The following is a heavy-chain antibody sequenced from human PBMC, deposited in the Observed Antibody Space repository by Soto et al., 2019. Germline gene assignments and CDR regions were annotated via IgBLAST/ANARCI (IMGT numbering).Heavy chain of an antibody. V-gene: IGHV3-66*01. CDR1: GFTVSSNY. CDR2: IYSGGST. Sequence: EVQLVESGGGLVQPGGSLRLSCAASGFTVSSNYMSWVRQAPGKGLEWVSVIYSGGSTYYADSVKGRFTISRDNSKNTLYLQRHSLRAEDTAVYYCARDQVGAATEYFQHWGQGTLVTVSS. D-gene: IGHD1-26*01. J-gene: IGHJ1*01. CDR3: ARDQVGAATEYFQH.